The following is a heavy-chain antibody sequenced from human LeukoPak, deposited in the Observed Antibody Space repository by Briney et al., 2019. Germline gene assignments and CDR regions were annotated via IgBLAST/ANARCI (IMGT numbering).Heavy chain of an antibody. J-gene: IGHJ4*02. CDR2: ISYDGSNK. V-gene: IGHV3-30*18. CDR1: GFTFSSYG. CDR3: AKAQKGIQLWLGEIDY. D-gene: IGHD5-18*01. Sequence: GRSLRLSCAASGFTFSSYGMHWVRQAPGKGLEWVAVISYDGSNKYYADSVKGRFTISRDNSKNTLYLQMNSLRAEDTAVYYCAKAQKGIQLWLGEIDYWGQGTLVTVSS.